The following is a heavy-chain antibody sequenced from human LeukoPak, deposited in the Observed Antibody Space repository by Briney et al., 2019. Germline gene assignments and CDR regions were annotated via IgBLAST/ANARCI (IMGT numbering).Heavy chain of an antibody. D-gene: IGHD3-9*01. CDR2: IYYSGST. CDR3: AKVDPPYYDILTGYYGTPPWFDP. J-gene: IGHJ5*02. V-gene: IGHV4-30-4*01. Sequence: SETLSLTCTVSGGSISSGDYYWSWIRQPPGKGLEWIGYIYYSGSTYYNPSLKSRVTISVDTSKNQFSLKLSSVTAADTAVYYCAKVDPPYYDILTGYYGTPPWFDPWGQGTLVTVSS. CDR1: GGSISSGDYY.